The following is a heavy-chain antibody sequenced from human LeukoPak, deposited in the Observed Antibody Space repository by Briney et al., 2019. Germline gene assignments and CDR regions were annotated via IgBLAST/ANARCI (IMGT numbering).Heavy chain of an antibody. D-gene: IGHD3/OR15-3a*01. CDR2: ISDSGGRT. V-gene: IGHV3-23*01. Sequence: QPGASLRLSCAASGFSLTGYAMSWVRQAPGKGLEWVSHISDSGGRTFYADSVKGRFTISRDDSMNTLNLQMNSLRAEDTAVYYCARKSLITPVIFLDVWGQGTTVTVSS. CDR1: GFSLTGYA. CDR3: ARKSLITPVIFLDV. J-gene: IGHJ6*02.